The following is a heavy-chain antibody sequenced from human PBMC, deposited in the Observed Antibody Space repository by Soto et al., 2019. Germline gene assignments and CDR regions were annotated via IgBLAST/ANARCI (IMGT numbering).Heavy chain of an antibody. J-gene: IGHJ6*02. CDR1: GYTFTSYY. CDR3: ARGYDFWSGPPVDYYYWMDV. Sequence: ASVKVSCKASGYTFTSYYMHWVRQSPGQGLEWMGIINPSGGSTSYAQKFQGRVTMTRDTSTSTVYMELSSRRSEDTAVYYCARGYDFWSGPPVDYYYWMDVWGQGTTVT. V-gene: IGHV1-46*01. D-gene: IGHD3-3*01. CDR2: INPSGGST.